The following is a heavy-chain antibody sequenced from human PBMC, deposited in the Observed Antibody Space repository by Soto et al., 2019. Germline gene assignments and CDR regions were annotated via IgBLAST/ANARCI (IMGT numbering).Heavy chain of an antibody. CDR3: AKDKYTDSVRKVWFFDY. CDR2: ISANGGIT. D-gene: IGHD2-15*01. J-gene: IGHJ2*01. Sequence: EVQLLESGGGLFKTGGSLRLSCAASGFTLSKYAMSWVRLAPGKGLEWVWSISANGGITDYADSVKGRFTISRDNFQNILSLQMDSLRGDDTALYFCAKDKYTDSVRKVWFFDYWGRGTLVTVYS. V-gene: IGHV3-23*01. CDR1: GFTLSKYA.